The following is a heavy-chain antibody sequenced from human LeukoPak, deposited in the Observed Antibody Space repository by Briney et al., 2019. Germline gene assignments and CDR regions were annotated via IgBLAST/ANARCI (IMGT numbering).Heavy chain of an antibody. CDR3: ARSESPDYGDYFDY. J-gene: IGHJ4*02. CDR2: IIPIFGTA. D-gene: IGHD4-17*01. Sequence: SVKVSCKASGGTFSSYAISWVRQAPGQGLEWMGGIIPIFGTANYAQKFQGRVTITADESTSTAYMELSSLRSEDTAVYYCARSESPDYGDYFDYWGQGTLVTVSS. V-gene: IGHV1-69*13. CDR1: GGTFSSYA.